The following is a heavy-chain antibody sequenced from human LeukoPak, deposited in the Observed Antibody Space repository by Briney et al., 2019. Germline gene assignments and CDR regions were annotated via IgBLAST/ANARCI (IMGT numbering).Heavy chain of an antibody. CDR3: ARAPGVGGGPVAGTNWFDP. D-gene: IGHD6-19*01. J-gene: IGHJ5*02. CDR2: IYHSGTT. CDR1: GGSMSSYY. Sequence: PSETLSLTCTLSGGSMSSYYWSWIRQPPGKGLEWIGYIYHSGTTNYNPSLKSRVTISVDKSKKQFSLKLNSVTAADTAVYYCARAPGVGGGPVAGTNWFDPWGQGTLVTVSS. V-gene: IGHV4-59*01.